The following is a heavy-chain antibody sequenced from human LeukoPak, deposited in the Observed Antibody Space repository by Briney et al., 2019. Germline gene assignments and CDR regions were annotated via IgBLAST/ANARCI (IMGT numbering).Heavy chain of an antibody. D-gene: IGHD1-14*01. CDR2: INSDGSST. V-gene: IGHV3-74*01. CDR1: GFAFSSNW. J-gene: IGHJ6*02. CDR3: ATGQGHGMDV. Sequence: GGSLRLSCAASGFAFSSNWMHWVRQAPGKGLVWVSRINSDGSSTSYADSVKGRFTISRDNAKNTLYLQMNSLRAEDTAVYYCATGQGHGMDVWGQGTTVTVSS.